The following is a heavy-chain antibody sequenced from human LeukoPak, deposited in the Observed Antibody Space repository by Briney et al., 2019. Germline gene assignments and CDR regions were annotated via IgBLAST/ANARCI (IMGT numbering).Heavy chain of an antibody. CDR3: AREINGAFDV. CDR1: GFTFSSCG. CDR2: ISSSSSYT. J-gene: IGHJ3*01. Sequence: GGSLRLSCAAPGFTFSSCGMHWVRQAPGKGLEWVSYISSSSSYTKYADSVKGRFTISRDNAKNSLYLQMNSLRAEDTAVYYCAREINGAFDVCGQGTMVTVSS. V-gene: IGHV3-21*05. D-gene: IGHD2-8*01.